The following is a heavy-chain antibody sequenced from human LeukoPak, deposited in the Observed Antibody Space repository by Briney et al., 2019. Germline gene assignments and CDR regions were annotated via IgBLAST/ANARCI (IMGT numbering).Heavy chain of an antibody. Sequence: GGSLRLSCAASGFTVSSNYMSWVRQAPGKGLEWVSVIYSGGSTYYADSVKGRFTISRDNSKNTLYLQMNSLRAEDTAVYYCAREGGQDDYGFDYWGQGTLVTVSS. CDR1: GFTVSSNY. CDR2: IYSGGST. D-gene: IGHD4-17*01. CDR3: AREGGQDDYGFDY. J-gene: IGHJ4*02. V-gene: IGHV3-53*01.